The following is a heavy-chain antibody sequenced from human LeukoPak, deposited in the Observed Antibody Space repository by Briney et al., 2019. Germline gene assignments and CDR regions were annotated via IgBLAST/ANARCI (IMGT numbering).Heavy chain of an antibody. J-gene: IGHJ4*02. CDR3: ARDPSGSWQRFDY. CDR1: GYTFTTYY. V-gene: IGHV1-46*01. CDR2: INPNGGGA. Sequence: ASVKVSCKTSGYTFTTYYIHWVRQAPGQGLEWMGVINPNGGGAAYVEKFQGRVTMTRDTSTSTVYMQLSSLRSEDMAVYYCARDPSGSWQRFDYWGQGTLVTVSS. D-gene: IGHD1-26*01.